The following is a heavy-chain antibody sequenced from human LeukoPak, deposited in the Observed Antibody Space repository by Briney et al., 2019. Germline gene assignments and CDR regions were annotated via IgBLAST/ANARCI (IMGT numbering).Heavy chain of an antibody. J-gene: IGHJ6*03. CDR3: ARMVFPYCTSTWCSDYYYYYMDV. CDR1: GFTFSGYW. Sequence: GGSLRLSCAASGFTFSGYWMSWVRQAPGKGLEWVANIKQDGSEKYYVDSVKGRFTISRDNAKNSLYLQMSSLRAEDTAVYYCARMVFPYCTSTWCSDYYYYYMDVWGKGTTVTVSS. D-gene: IGHD2-2*01. V-gene: IGHV3-7*01. CDR2: IKQDGSEK.